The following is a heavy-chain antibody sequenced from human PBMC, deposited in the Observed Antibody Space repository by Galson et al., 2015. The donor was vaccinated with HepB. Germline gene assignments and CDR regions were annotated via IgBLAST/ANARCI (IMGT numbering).Heavy chain of an antibody. CDR2: IKSRTDGGTT. D-gene: IGHD2-21*02. J-gene: IGHJ4*02. CDR1: GFTFSNAW. V-gene: IGHV3-15*01. CDR3: TTHGMCGGDCIFAVY. Sequence: SLRLSCAASGFTFSNAWMSWVRQAPGKGLEWVGRIKSRTDGGTTDYAAPVKGRFTISRDDSKNTLYLQMNSLKTEDTAVYYCTTHGMCGGDCIFAVYWGQGTLVTVSS.